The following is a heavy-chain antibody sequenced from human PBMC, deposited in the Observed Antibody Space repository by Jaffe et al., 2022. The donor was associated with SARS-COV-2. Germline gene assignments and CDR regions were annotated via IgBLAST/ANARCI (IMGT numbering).Heavy chain of an antibody. J-gene: IGHJ4*02. CDR1: GFTFSSYS. CDR2: ISASGRTV. CDR3: ARGLAVAGTLFDY. V-gene: IGHV3-48*02. Sequence: EVQLVEFGGGLAQPGESLRLSCAASGFTFSSYSMNWVRQAPGKGLEWVSYISASGRTVDYADSVKGRFAISRDNAENSLYLQLNSLRDEDTAMYYCARGLAVAGTLFDYWGQGALVTVSS. D-gene: IGHD6-19*01.